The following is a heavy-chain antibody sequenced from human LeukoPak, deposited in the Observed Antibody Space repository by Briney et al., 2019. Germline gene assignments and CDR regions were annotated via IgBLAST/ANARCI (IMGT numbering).Heavy chain of an antibody. CDR2: IIASSGST. Sequence: GGSLRLSCTASGFSFNNYAMTWFRQVPGKGLEWVSIIIASSGSTFYADSRKGRFTISRGNSKSTLYLQMNSLSVEDTAVYYCAKGAYDYVEVAYFDFWGQGGLVTVSS. J-gene: IGHJ4*02. CDR1: GFSFNNYA. V-gene: IGHV3-23*01. D-gene: IGHD5-12*01. CDR3: AKGAYDYVEVAYFDF.